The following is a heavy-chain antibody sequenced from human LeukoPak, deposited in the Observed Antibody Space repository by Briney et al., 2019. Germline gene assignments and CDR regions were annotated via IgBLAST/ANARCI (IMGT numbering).Heavy chain of an antibody. CDR1: GFTVSSNY. D-gene: IGHD3-16*01. Sequence: GRSLRLSCAASGFTVSSNYMSWVRQAPGKGLEWVSVIYSGGSTYYADSVKGRFTISRDNSKNTLYLQMNSLRAEDTAVYYCARAYYDYVWGSYYFDYWGQGTLVTVSS. CDR2: IYSGGST. CDR3: ARAYYDYVWGSYYFDY. J-gene: IGHJ4*02. V-gene: IGHV3-66*01.